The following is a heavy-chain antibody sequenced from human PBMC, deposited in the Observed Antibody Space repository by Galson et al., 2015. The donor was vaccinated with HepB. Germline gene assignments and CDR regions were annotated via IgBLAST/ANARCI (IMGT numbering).Heavy chain of an antibody. J-gene: IGHJ4*02. CDR1: GYTFTSYA. Sequence: SVKVSCKASGYTFTSYAMNWVRQAPGQGLEWMGWINTNTGNPTYAQGFTGRFVFSLDTSVSTAYLQISSLKAEDTAVYYCARGFVLLWFRDRGKLEYWGQGTLVTVSS. CDR3: ARGFVLLWFRDRGKLEY. V-gene: IGHV7-4-1*02. CDR2: INTNTGNP. D-gene: IGHD3-10*01.